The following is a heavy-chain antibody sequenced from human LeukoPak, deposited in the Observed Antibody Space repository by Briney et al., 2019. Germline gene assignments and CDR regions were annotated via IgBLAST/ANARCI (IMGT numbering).Heavy chain of an antibody. CDR1: GFTVSSNY. D-gene: IGHD5-12*01. CDR3: AKDGAWLRFDD. V-gene: IGHV3-66*01. CDR2: IYSGGST. J-gene: IGHJ4*02. Sequence: GGSLRLSCAASGFTVSSNYMSWVRQAPGKGLEWVSVIYSGGSTYYADSVKGRFTISRDDSKNTLYLQMKNLRAEDTAVYYCAKDGAWLRFDDWGQGILVSVSS.